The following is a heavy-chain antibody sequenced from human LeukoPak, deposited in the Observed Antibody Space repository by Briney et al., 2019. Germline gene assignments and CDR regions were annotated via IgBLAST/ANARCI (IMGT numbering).Heavy chain of an antibody. V-gene: IGHV3-30*01. Sequence: PEGSLRLSCAASGFTFSSYAMHWVRQAPGKGLEWVAVISYDGSNKYYADSVKGRFTISRDNSKNTLYLQMNSLRAEDTAVYYCARDPSGEWLRLFYFDYWGQGTLVTVSS. D-gene: IGHD5-12*01. CDR3: ARDPSGEWLRLFYFDY. CDR2: ISYDGSNK. CDR1: GFTFSSYA. J-gene: IGHJ4*02.